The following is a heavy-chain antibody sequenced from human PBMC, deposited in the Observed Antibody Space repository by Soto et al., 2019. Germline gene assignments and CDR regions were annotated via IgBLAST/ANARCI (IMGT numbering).Heavy chain of an antibody. D-gene: IGHD3-10*01. V-gene: IGHV1-69*02. CDR3: ATSYGSGYRAFDY. CDR2: VNPILTLS. J-gene: IGHJ4*02. Sequence: QVQLVQSGAEVKRPGSSVKVSCKASGDTFSFYSINWVRQAPGLGLEWMGRVNPILTLSNYAKRFQGRVKMTSEHSTSTAYMVISSLRSEDTAIYYCATSYGSGYRAFDYWGQGAQVIVSS. CDR1: GDTFSFYS.